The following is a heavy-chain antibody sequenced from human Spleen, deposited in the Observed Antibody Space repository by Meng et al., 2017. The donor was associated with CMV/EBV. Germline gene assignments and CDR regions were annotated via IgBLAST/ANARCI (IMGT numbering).Heavy chain of an antibody. CDR2: ISSSSSPI. J-gene: IGHJ4*02. Sequence: GGSLRLSCAASGFTVSSNYMSWVRQAPGKGLEWVSYISSSSSPIYYADSVKGRFTISRDNAKNSLYLQMNSLRAEDTAVYYCARELTYYYGSPLDYWGQGTLVTVSS. CDR1: GFTVSSNY. CDR3: ARELTYYYGSPLDY. V-gene: IGHV3-48*04. D-gene: IGHD3-10*01.